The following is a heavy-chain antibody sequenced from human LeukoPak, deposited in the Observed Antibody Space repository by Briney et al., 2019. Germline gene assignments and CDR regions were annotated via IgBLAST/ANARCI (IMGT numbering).Heavy chain of an antibody. V-gene: IGHV3-48*03. J-gene: IGHJ4*02. CDR3: ARLMYGQECFDY. CDR1: GFTFSSYE. Sequence: GGSLRLSCAASGFTFSSYEMNWVRQAPGKGLEWVSYISSSGSTIYYADSVKGRFTISRDNAKNSLYLQMNSLRAEDTAVYYCARLMYGQECFDYWGQGTLVTVSS. CDR2: ISSSGSTI. D-gene: IGHD2-8*01.